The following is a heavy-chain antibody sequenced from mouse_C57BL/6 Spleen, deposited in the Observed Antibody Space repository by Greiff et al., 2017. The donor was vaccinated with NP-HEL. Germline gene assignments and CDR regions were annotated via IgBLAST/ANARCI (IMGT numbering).Heavy chain of an antibody. CDR1: GYTFTSYW. V-gene: IGHV1-53*01. CDR3: ARSSGGTAQATSWFAY. D-gene: IGHD3-2*02. CDR2: INPSNGGT. Sequence: QVQLQQPGTELVKPGASVKLSCKASGYTFTSYWMHWVKQRPGQGLEWIGNINPSNGGTNYIEKFKSKATLTVDKSSSTAYMQLSSLTSEDSAVYYCARSSGGTAQATSWFAYWGQGTLVTVSA. J-gene: IGHJ3*01.